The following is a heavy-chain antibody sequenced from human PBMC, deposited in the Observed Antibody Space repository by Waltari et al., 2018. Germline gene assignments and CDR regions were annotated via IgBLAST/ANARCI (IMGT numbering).Heavy chain of an antibody. D-gene: IGHD3-22*01. V-gene: IGHV3-23*01. CDR1: GFTFSSYA. Sequence: EVQLLESGGGLVQPGGSLRLSCAASGFTFSSYAMSWVRQAPGKGLEWVSAISGGVGGTYDADSGKCRFTISRDNSKNTLYLQMNSLRAEDTAVYYCAKDEDSSYYDSPSSDAFDIWGQGTMVTVSS. CDR2: ISGGVGGT. J-gene: IGHJ3*02. CDR3: AKDEDSSYYDSPSSDAFDI.